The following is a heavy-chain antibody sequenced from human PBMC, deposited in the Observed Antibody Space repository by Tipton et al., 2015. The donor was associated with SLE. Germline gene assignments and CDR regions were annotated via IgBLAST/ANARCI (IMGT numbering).Heavy chain of an antibody. CDR3: ARDGLRGIGKFFDY. V-gene: IGHV3-30*02. D-gene: IGHD3/OR15-3a*01. Sequence: SLRLSCVASGFRFSNYGMHWVRKAPGKGLEWLTFIRDDGSKKDYADSVKGRFTISRDNSKNTLDLQMGSLRAEDTAVYYCARDGLRGIGKFFDYWGQGTLVTVSS. J-gene: IGHJ4*02. CDR2: IRDDGSKK. CDR1: GFRFSNYG.